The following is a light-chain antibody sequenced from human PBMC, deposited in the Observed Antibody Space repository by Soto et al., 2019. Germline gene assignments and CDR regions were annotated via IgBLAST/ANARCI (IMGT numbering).Light chain of an antibody. V-gene: IGKV3-15*01. Sequence: EIVMTQSPATLSVSPGERATLSCRASQSVSSNLAWYQQKPGQAPRLLIYGASTRATGIPARFSGSGSGTEFTLTISSLQSEEFAVYYCHQYNNWPPYTFGQGIKLEIK. CDR2: GAS. J-gene: IGKJ2*01. CDR3: HQYNNWPPYT. CDR1: QSVSSN.